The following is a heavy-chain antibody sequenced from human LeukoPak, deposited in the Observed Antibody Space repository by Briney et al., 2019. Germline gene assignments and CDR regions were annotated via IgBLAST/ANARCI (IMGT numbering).Heavy chain of an antibody. D-gene: IGHD3-10*01. CDR1: GGSISSYY. V-gene: IGHV4-34*01. CDR2: INHSGST. Sequence: SETLSLTCTVSGGSISSYYWSWIRQPPGKGLEWIGEINHSGSTNYNPSLKSRVTISVDTSKNQFSLKLSSVTAADTAVYYCARDPYYYGSGSYYNGDYWGQGTLVTVSS. J-gene: IGHJ4*02. CDR3: ARDPYYYGSGSYYNGDY.